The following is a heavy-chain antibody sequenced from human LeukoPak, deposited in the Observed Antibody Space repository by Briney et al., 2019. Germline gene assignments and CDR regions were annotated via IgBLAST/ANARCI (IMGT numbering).Heavy chain of an antibody. CDR3: ARKKTYYDFWSGYQRHNWFDP. CDR2: INHSGST. Sequence: SETLSLTCAVYGGSFSGYYWSWIRQPPGKGLEWIGEINHSGSTNYNPSFKSRVTISVDTSKNQFSLKLSSVTAADTAVYYCARKKTYYDFWSGYQRHNWFDPWGQGTLVTVSS. V-gene: IGHV4-34*01. D-gene: IGHD3-3*01. CDR1: GGSFSGYY. J-gene: IGHJ5*02.